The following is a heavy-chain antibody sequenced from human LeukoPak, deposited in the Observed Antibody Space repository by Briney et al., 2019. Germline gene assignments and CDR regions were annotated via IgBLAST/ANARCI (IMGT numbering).Heavy chain of an antibody. CDR1: GYSFISYD. V-gene: IGHV1-8*01. D-gene: IGHD3-10*01. J-gene: IGHJ3*02. CDR2: MNPNSGNT. CDR3: ARFLGLWFGESYRFHI. Sequence: ASVKVSCKASGYSFISYDINWVRQAPGQGLEWMGWMNPNSGNTDYAQNFQGRVTMTRNTSINTAYMELRSVQSDDTAVYYCARFLGLWFGESYRFHIWAQATMLTLSS.